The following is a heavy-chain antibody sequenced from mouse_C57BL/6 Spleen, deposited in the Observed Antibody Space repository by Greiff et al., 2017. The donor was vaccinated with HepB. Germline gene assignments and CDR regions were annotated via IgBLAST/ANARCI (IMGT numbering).Heavy chain of an antibody. J-gene: IGHJ4*01. Sequence: EVKLQQSGPGLVKPSQSLSLTCSVTGYSITSGYYWNWIRQFPGNKLEWMGYISYDGSNNYNPSLKNRISITRDTSKNQFFLKLNSVTTEDTATYYCARVTAPMDYWGQGTSVTVSS. CDR2: ISYDGSN. CDR3: ARVTAPMDY. D-gene: IGHD3-1*01. CDR1: GYSITSGYY. V-gene: IGHV3-6*01.